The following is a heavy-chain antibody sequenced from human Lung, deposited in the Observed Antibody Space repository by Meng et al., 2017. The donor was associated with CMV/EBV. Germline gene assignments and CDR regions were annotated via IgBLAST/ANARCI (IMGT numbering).Heavy chain of an antibody. V-gene: IGHV4-39*07. Sequence: SXTLSLXCTVSGRSISSSTYYWGWVRQPPGKGLEWIGSLYYSGSTYYNPSLKSRVTISVDTSMNQFSLKLSSVTAADTAMYYCARGDSGSYCFDYWGQGTLVTVSS. CDR2: LYYSGST. D-gene: IGHD1-26*01. CDR3: ARGDSGSYCFDY. CDR1: GRSISSSTYY. J-gene: IGHJ4*02.